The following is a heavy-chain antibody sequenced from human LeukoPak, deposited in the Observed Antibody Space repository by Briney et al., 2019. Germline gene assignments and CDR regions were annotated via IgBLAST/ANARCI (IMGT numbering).Heavy chain of an antibody. J-gene: IGHJ3*01. CDR2: ISSSSTYI. CDR3: ARAAITSVRGVITPGAFDV. CDR1: GFTFSSYR. V-gene: IGHV3-21*01. D-gene: IGHD3-10*01. Sequence: KTGGSLRLSCAASGFTFSSYRINWVRQAPGKGLEWVSSISSSSTYIDYADSVTGRFTISRDNAKNSLFLQMNSLRAEDTAVYYCARAAITSVRGVITPGAFDVWGHGTMVTVS.